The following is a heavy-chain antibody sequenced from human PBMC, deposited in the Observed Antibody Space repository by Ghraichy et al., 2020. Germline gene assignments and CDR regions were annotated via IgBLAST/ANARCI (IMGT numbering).Heavy chain of an antibody. CDR1: GGSISSYY. Sequence: SETLSLTCTVSGGSISSYYWSWIRQPPGKGLERIGYSYYSGSTNYNPSLKSRVTISVDTSKNQFSLKLSSVTAADTAVYYCARGAGITRKYYYYGMDVWGQGTTVTVSS. CDR3: ARGAGITRKYYYYGMDV. CDR2: SYYSGST. D-gene: IGHD3-10*01. J-gene: IGHJ6*02. V-gene: IGHV4-59*01.